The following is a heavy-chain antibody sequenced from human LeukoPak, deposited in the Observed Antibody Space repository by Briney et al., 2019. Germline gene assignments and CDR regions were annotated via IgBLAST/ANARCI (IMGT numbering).Heavy chain of an antibody. CDR1: GYSISNGYY. Sequence: TSSETLSLTCTVSGYSISNGYYWGWIRQPPGKGLEWIGNIYHSGSTYYNPSLKSRVTISVGTSKNQFSLKLSSVTAADTAVYYCARELLSGDPSIGNWGQGTLVTVSS. J-gene: IGHJ4*02. CDR3: ARELLSGDPSIGN. D-gene: IGHD7-27*01. CDR2: IYHSGST. V-gene: IGHV4-38-2*02.